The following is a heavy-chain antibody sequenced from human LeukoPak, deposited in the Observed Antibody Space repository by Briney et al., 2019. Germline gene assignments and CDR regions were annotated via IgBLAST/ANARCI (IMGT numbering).Heavy chain of an antibody. D-gene: IGHD3-16*01. Sequence: SETLSLTCSVSGGSISSYYWTWVRQPPGKGLEWIGYRYYSGSTTYNPSLKSRVTISVDTSKSQFSLKLISVTAADTAIYYCARVRGDFETDWGQGTLVTVSS. V-gene: IGHV4-59*01. CDR2: RYYSGST. CDR3: ARVRGDFETD. J-gene: IGHJ1*01. CDR1: GGSISSYY.